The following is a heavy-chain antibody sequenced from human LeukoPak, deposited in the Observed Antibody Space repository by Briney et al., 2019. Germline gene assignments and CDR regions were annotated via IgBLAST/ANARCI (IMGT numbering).Heavy chain of an antibody. Sequence: ASVKVSCKASGYTFTSYDINWVRQATGQGLEWMGWMNPNSGNTGYAQKFQGRVTMTRYTSISTAYMELSSLRSDDTAVYFCARVQGGATSDYWGQGTLVTVSS. V-gene: IGHV1-8*01. CDR2: MNPNSGNT. CDR1: GYTFTSYD. J-gene: IGHJ4*02. CDR3: ARVQGGATSDY. D-gene: IGHD1-26*01.